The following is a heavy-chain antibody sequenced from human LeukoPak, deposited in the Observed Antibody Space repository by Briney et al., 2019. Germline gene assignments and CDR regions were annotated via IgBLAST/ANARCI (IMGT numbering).Heavy chain of an antibody. V-gene: IGHV3-30-3*01. CDR2: VSYDRSNQ. CDR1: GFTFSDYV. D-gene: IGHD3-10*01. Sequence: GGSLRLSCAASGFTFSDYVMHWVRQAPGKGLEWVAVVSYDRSNQYYADSVKGRFTISRDNSKNTLYLQMNSLRAEDTAVYYCARARGGTSLDYWGQGTLVTVSS. J-gene: IGHJ4*02. CDR3: ARARGGTSLDY.